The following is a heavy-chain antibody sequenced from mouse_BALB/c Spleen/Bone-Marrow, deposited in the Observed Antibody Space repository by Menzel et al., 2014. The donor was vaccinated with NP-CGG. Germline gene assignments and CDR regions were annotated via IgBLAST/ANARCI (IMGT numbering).Heavy chain of an antibody. CDR1: GYTFTSYW. CDR2: IYPGNSDT. D-gene: IGHD2-2*01. J-gene: IGHJ4*01. Sequence: EVQLVESGTALARPGASVKMSCKASGYTFTSYWMHWVKQRPGQGLEWIGAIYPGNSDTSYNQKFKGKAKLTAVTSTSTAYMELSSLTNEDSAVYYCTHGYDYYAMDYWGQGTSVTVSS. CDR3: THGYDYYAMDY. V-gene: IGHV1-5*01.